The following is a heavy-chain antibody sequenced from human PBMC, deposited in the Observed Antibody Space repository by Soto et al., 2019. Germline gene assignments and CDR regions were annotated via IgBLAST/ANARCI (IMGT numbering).Heavy chain of an antibody. CDR1: GFTFSNAW. D-gene: IGHD3-9*01. Sequence: PGGSLRLSCAGSGFTFSNAWMSWVRQAPGKGLEWVGRIKSKPVGGTIDYAAPVKGRFTISRDDSKNMVYLQMNSLKTEDTAVYYCATDSNDILAAPAGLDYWGQGTLVTVSS. V-gene: IGHV3-15*01. CDR3: ATDSNDILAAPAGLDY. CDR2: IKSKPVGGTI. J-gene: IGHJ4*02.